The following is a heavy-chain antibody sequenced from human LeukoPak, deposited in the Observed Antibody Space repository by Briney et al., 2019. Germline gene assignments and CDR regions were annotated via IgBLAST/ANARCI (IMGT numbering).Heavy chain of an antibody. CDR2: ISYDGSNK. CDR1: GFTFSSYG. CDR3: ANPVVPAANRASEARKTIGY. J-gene: IGHJ4*02. D-gene: IGHD2-2*01. V-gene: IGHV3-30*18. Sequence: GGSLRLSCAASGFTFSSYGMHWVRQAPGKGLEWVAVISYDGSNKYYADSVKGRFTISRDNSKNTLYLQMNSLRAEDTAVYYCANPVVPAANRASEARKTIGYWGQGTLVTVSS.